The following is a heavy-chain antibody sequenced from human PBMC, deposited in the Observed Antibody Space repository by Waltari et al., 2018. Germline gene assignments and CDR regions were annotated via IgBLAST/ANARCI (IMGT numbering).Heavy chain of an antibody. CDR1: GFIFSSND. J-gene: IGHJ4*02. D-gene: IGHD6-19*01. V-gene: IGHV3-23*01. Sequence: EVQLLESGGGLVQPGGSLRLSCAASGFIFSSNDMTWVRQAPGKGLGWVSAVVVLGTTTLYADSVKGRFTISRDNSKNMLYLQMNSLRAEDTAVYYCAKVSGSTGWHFDYWGPGTLVTVPS. CDR2: VVVLGTTT. CDR3: AKVSGSTGWHFDY.